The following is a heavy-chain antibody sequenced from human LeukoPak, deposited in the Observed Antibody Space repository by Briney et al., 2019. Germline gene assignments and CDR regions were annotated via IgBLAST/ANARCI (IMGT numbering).Heavy chain of an antibody. V-gene: IGHV1-8*01. D-gene: IGHD6-13*01. CDR2: MNPNSGNT. Sequence: ASVKVSCKASGYTFTSYDINWVRQATGQGLEWMGWMNPNSGNTGYAQKFQGRVTMTRNTSISTAYMELSSLRSEDTAVYYCARGGLSYSSSWYVAGSEAFDIWGQGTMATVSS. CDR1: GYTFTSYD. J-gene: IGHJ3*02. CDR3: ARGGLSYSSSWYVAGSEAFDI.